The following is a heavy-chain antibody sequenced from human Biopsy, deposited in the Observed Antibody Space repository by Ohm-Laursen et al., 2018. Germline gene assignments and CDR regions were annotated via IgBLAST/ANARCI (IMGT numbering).Heavy chain of an antibody. CDR1: ADSFSTFE. J-gene: IGHJ3*01. CDR2: FMASLNLA. D-gene: IGHD2-15*01. Sequence: SVKVSCKTTADSFSTFEITWVRHAPGQGLEWIGRFMASLNLANFAPKFQGRVIMNADKSTSTAYMELSVLTSEHTAVYYRAGGRGTGGPAPQGAFDLWGQGTKVTVDS. V-gene: IGHV1-69*04. CDR3: AGGRGTGGPAPQGAFDL.